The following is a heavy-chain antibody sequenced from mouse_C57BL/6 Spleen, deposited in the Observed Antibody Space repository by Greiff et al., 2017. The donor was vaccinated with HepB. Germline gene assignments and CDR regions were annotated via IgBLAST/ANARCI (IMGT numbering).Heavy chain of an antibody. V-gene: IGHV5-17*01. Sequence: EVQGVESGGGLVKPGGSLKLSCAASGFTFSDYGMHWVRQAPEKGLEWVAYISSGSSTIYYADTVKGRFTISRDNAKNTLFLQMTSLRSEDTAMYYCAREDYYGSSYRDYYFDYWGQGTTLTVSS. D-gene: IGHD1-1*01. CDR3: AREDYYGSSYRDYYFDY. J-gene: IGHJ2*01. CDR1: GFTFSDYG. CDR2: ISSGSSTI.